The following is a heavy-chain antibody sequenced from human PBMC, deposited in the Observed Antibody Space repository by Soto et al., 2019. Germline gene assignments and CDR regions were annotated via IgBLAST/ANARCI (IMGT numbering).Heavy chain of an antibody. CDR2: IIPIFGTA. CDR3: ARAGYYGSGSYYTDNWFDP. Sequence: QVQLVQSGAEVKKPGSSVKVSCKASGGTFSSYAISWVRQAPGQGLEWMGGIIPIFGTANYAQKFQGRVTITADESTSTAYMELSRLRSEDTVVYYCARAGYYGSGSYYTDNWFDPWGQGTLVTVSS. CDR1: GGTFSSYA. D-gene: IGHD3-10*01. V-gene: IGHV1-69*01. J-gene: IGHJ5*02.